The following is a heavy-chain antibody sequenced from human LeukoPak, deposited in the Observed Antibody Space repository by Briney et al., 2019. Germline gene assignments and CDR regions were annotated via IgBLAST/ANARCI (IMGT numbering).Heavy chain of an antibody. CDR2: INHSGST. Sequence: SETLSLTCAVYGGSFSGYYWRWIRQPPGKGLEWIGEINHSGSTNYNPSLKSRVTISVDTSKNQFSLKLSSVTAADTAVYYCARGWRRHYDFWSGYLDYWGQGTLVTVSS. CDR1: GGSFSGYY. J-gene: IGHJ4*02. V-gene: IGHV4-34*01. CDR3: ARGWRRHYDFWSGYLDY. D-gene: IGHD3-3*01.